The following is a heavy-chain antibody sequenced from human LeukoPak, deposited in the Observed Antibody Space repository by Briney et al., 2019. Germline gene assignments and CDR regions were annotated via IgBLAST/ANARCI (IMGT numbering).Heavy chain of an antibody. V-gene: IGHV3-66*01. CDR2: IYSGGST. D-gene: IGHD2-2*01. CDR3: ARVGDCGRASCYAIDY. Sequence: GGSLRLSCAASGFTVRSNYMSWVRQAPGKGLEWVSIIYSGGSTYYTDSVRGRFIISRDISKNTLYLQMNSLRAEDTAVYYCARVGDCGRASCYAIDYWGQGTLVTVSS. J-gene: IGHJ4*02. CDR1: GFTVRSNY.